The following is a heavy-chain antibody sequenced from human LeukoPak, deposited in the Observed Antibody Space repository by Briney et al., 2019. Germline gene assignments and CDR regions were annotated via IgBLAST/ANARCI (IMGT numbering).Heavy chain of an antibody. J-gene: IGHJ4*02. CDR2: IKEDGTET. CDR3: AKEGRSLQTY. V-gene: IGHV3-7*03. CDR1: GFTFNSAW. Sequence: PGGSLRLSCVASGFTFNSAWMNWVRLAPGKGLEWVANIKEDGTETYYVDSVKGRFTISRDNAKNSLYLQMNSLRVEDTAVYYCAKEGRSLQTYWGQGTLVTVSS. D-gene: IGHD5-24*01.